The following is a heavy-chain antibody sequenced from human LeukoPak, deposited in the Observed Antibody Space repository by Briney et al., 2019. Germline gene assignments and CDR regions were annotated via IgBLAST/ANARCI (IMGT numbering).Heavy chain of an antibody. CDR2: ISGSGSGSGGST. CDR3: AKDGYCSSTSCYPAPY. V-gene: IGHV3-23*01. Sequence: SGGSLRLSCAASGFTFSSYAMSWVRQAPGKGLEWVSAISGSGSGSGGSTYYADSVKGRFTISRDNSNNTLYLQMNSLRAEDTAVYYCAKDGYCSSTSCYPAPYWGQGTLVTVSP. D-gene: IGHD2-2*01. J-gene: IGHJ4*02. CDR1: GFTFSSYA.